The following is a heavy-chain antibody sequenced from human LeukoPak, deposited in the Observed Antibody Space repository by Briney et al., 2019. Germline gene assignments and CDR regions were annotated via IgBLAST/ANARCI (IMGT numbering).Heavy chain of an antibody. CDR2: ISYDGSNK. Sequence: GRSLRLSCAASGFTFSPYSMHWVRQAPGKGLEWVSAISYDGSNKYYADSVKGRFSISRDNSKNTLYLQMKGLRAEDTALYYWARDSVWQVDLSPDDAFDIWGQGTMVTVSS. J-gene: IGHJ3*02. D-gene: IGHD5-12*01. V-gene: IGHV3-30*04. CDR1: GFTFSPYS. CDR3: ARDSVWQVDLSPDDAFDI.